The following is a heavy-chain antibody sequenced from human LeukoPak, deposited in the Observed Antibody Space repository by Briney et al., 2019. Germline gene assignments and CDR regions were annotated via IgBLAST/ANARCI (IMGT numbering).Heavy chain of an antibody. D-gene: IGHD6-13*01. Sequence: ASVKVSCKASGGTFSNYAISWVRQAPGQGLEWMGGIIPILGTRNYAQKFLDRVTITADESTSTAYMELSSLRSEDTAVYYCASIAAAGPSPLDYYYYYYMDVWGKGTTVTVSS. J-gene: IGHJ6*03. CDR2: IIPILGTR. V-gene: IGHV1-69*13. CDR3: ASIAAAGPSPLDYYYYYYMDV. CDR1: GGTFSNYA.